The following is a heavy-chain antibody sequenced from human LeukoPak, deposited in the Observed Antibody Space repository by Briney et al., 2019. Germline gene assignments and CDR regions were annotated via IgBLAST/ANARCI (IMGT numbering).Heavy chain of an antibody. CDR3: AKNGAKGLASSII. CDR1: GFTFSSYA. V-gene: IGHV3-23*01. Sequence: GGSLRLSCAASGFTFSSYAMSWVRQAPGKGLEWVSAISGSGGSTYYADSVKGRFTISRDNSKNTLYLQMNGLRAEDTAVYYCAKNGAKGLASSIIWGQGTMVTVSS. D-gene: IGHD6-13*01. CDR2: ISGSGGST. J-gene: IGHJ3*02.